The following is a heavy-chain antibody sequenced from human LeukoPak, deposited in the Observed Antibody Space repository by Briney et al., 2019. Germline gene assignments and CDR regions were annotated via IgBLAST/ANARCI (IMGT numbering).Heavy chain of an antibody. CDR2: IWYDGSNK. V-gene: IGHV3-33*01. J-gene: IGHJ4*02. D-gene: IGHD1-1*01. CDR3: ARVVGSEGNWYVDY. Sequence: GGSLRLSCAASGFTFRNYGMHWVRQAPGKGLEWVAIIWYDGSNKYYADSVKGRSTISRDNSRNTLYLQMNSLRVEDTAVYYCARVVGSEGNWYVDYWGQGTLVTVSS. CDR1: GFTFRNYG.